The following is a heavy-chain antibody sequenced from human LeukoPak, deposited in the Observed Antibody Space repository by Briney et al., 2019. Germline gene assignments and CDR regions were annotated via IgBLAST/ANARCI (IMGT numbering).Heavy chain of an antibody. Sequence: GGSLRLSCAASGFTFGINWMSWVRQAPGKGLEWVANIKQDGSEKNSVDSVKGRFTISRDNAKNSLYLQMNTLRAEDTAVYYCARARPGSYFDYWGQGTLVTVSS. CDR2: IKQDGSEK. CDR1: GFTFGINW. V-gene: IGHV3-7*05. D-gene: IGHD6-6*01. J-gene: IGHJ4*02. CDR3: ARARPGSYFDY.